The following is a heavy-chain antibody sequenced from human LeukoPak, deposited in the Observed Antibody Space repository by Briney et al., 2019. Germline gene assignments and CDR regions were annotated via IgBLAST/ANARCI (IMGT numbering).Heavy chain of an antibody. Sequence: SETLSLTCTVSGGSISSYYWSWIRQPAGKGLEWIGRIYTSGSTNYNPSLKSRVTISVDKSKNQFSLKLSSVTAADTAVYYCAREGSEYSSYSHSYYYMDVWGKGTTVTVSS. CDR3: AREGSEYSSYSHSYYYMDV. CDR2: IYTSGST. D-gene: IGHD6-6*01. J-gene: IGHJ6*03. CDR1: GGSISSYY. V-gene: IGHV4-4*07.